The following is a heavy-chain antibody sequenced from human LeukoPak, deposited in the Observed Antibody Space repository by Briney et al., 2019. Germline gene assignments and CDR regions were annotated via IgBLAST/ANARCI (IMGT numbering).Heavy chain of an antibody. Sequence: SETLSLTCTVSGYSISSGSYWGWIRQPPGKGLEWIGSIHHSGSTYYNPSLKSRVTISVDTSKNQLSLKLSSVTAADTAAYYCARAFGVVIYFDYWGQGTLVTVSS. V-gene: IGHV4-38-2*02. CDR1: GYSISSGSY. CDR2: IHHSGST. D-gene: IGHD3-3*01. CDR3: ARAFGVVIYFDY. J-gene: IGHJ4*02.